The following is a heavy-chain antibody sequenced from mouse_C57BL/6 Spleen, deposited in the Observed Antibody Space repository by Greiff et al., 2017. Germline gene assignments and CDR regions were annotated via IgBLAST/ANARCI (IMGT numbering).Heavy chain of an antibody. CDR2: INPNNGGT. V-gene: IGHV1-26*01. CDR1: GYTFTDYY. D-gene: IGHD1-1*01. CDR3: ARLTTVVGHWYFDV. Sequence: VQLQQSGPELVKPGASVKISCKASGYTFTDYYMNWVKQSHGKSLEWIGDINPNNGGTSYNQKFKGKATLTVDKSSSTAYMELRSLTSEDSAVYYCARLTTVVGHWYFDVWGTGTTVTVSS. J-gene: IGHJ1*03.